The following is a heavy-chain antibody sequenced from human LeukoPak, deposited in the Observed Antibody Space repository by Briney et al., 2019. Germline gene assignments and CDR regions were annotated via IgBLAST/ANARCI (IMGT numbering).Heavy chain of an antibody. D-gene: IGHD3-10*01. CDR2: ISASGLST. J-gene: IGHJ4*02. CDR1: GFTFSSYA. V-gene: IGHV3-23*01. Sequence: GGSLRLSCAASGFTFSSYAMSWVRQAPQKGLEWVSAISASGLSTYYADSVKGRFTISRDDSKNTLYLQMNSLRADDTAVYYCAKGSVNPENWGQGTLVTVSS. CDR3: AKGSVNPEN.